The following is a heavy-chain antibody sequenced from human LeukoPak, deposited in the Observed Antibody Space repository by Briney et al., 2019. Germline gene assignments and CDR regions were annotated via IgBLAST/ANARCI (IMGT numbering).Heavy chain of an antibody. CDR2: ISGSGGST. CDR1: GFTVSSNY. CDR3: AKETSNLVGGYYYYGMDV. Sequence: GGSLRLSCAASGFTVSSNYMSWVRQAPGKGLEWVSAISGSGGSTYYADSVKGRFTISRDNSKNTLYLQMNSLRAEDTAVYYCAKETSNLVGGYYYYGMDVWGQGTTVTVSS. D-gene: IGHD4-11*01. V-gene: IGHV3-23*01. J-gene: IGHJ6*02.